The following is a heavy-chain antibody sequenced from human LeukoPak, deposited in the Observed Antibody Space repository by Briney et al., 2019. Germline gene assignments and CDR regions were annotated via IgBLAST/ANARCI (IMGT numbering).Heavy chain of an antibody. V-gene: IGHV1-2*02. CDR1: GYTFTGYY. Sequence: ASVKVSCKASGYTFTGYYMHWVRQAPGQGLEWMGWINPNSAGTNYAQKFQGRVTMTRDTSISTAYMELSRLRSDDTAVYYCARSASMVRAVIIPSSYYYYGMDVWGQGTTVTVSS. CDR3: ARSASMVRAVIIPSSYYYYGMDV. D-gene: IGHD3-10*01. CDR2: INPNSAGT. J-gene: IGHJ6*02.